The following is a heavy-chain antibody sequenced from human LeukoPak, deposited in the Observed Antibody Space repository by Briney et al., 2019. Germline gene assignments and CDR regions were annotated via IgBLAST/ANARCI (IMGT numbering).Heavy chain of an antibody. CDR3: ARGLMVRGVSLDY. V-gene: IGHV4-59*01. Sequence: PSETLSLTCTVSGCSISSYYWSWIRQPPGKGLEWIGYIYYSGSTNYNPSLKSRVTISVDTSKNQFSLKLSSVTAADTAVYYCARGLMVRGVSLDYWGQGTLVTVSS. CDR2: IYYSGST. J-gene: IGHJ4*02. CDR1: GCSISSYY. D-gene: IGHD3-10*01.